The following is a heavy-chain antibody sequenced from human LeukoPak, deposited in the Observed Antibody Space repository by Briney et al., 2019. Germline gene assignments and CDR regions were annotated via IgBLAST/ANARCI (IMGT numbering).Heavy chain of an antibody. CDR1: GGSISSYY. Sequence: PSETLSLTCTVSGGSISSYYWSWIRQPPGKGLEWIGYIYYSGSTNYNPSLRSRVTISVDTSKNQFSLKLSSVTAADTAVYYCAVWLYYFDYWGQGTLVTVSS. D-gene: IGHD5-18*01. CDR3: AVWLYYFDY. J-gene: IGHJ4*02. V-gene: IGHV4-59*01. CDR2: IYYSGST.